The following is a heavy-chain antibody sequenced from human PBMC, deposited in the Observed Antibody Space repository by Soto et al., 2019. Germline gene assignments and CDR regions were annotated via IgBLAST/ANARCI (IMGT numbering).Heavy chain of an antibody. CDR3: ARLVKVALPLRPIHY. CDR1: GGSISSSSYY. J-gene: IGHJ4*02. Sequence: SETLSHTWAGSGGSISSSSYYWGWIRQPPGKGLEWIGSIYYSGSTYYNPSLKSRVTISVDTSKNQFSLQLSSVTAADTAVYYCARLVKVALPLRPIHYSGPAPLVTVSS. CDR2: IYYSGST. V-gene: IGHV4-39*01. D-gene: IGHD2-21*01.